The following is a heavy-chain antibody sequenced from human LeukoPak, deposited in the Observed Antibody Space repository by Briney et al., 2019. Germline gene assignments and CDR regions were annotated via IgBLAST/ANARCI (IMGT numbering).Heavy chain of an antibody. CDR3: ARTRIYSGSYFY. Sequence: SETLSLTCAVYGGSFSGYYWSWIRQPPGKGLEWIGEINHSGSTNYNPSLKSRVTISVDTSKNQFSLKLSSVTAADTAVYYCARTRIYSGSYFYWGQETLVTVSS. J-gene: IGHJ4*02. CDR1: GGSFSGYY. CDR2: INHSGST. D-gene: IGHD1-26*01. V-gene: IGHV4-34*01.